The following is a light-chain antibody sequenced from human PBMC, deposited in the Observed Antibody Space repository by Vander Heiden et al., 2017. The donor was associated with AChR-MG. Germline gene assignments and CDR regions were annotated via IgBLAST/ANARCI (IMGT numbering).Light chain of an antibody. V-gene: IGLV4-69*01. CDR3: QTWGTGIQV. CDR1: SGHSSYA. J-gene: IGLJ3*02. Sequence: QLVLTPSPPASASLGASVKLTCTLSSGHSSYAIAWHQQQPEEGPRYLMKLNSDGSHSKGDGIPDRFSGSSSGAERYLTISSLQSEDEADYYCQTWGTGIQVFGGGTKLTVL. CDR2: LNSDGSH.